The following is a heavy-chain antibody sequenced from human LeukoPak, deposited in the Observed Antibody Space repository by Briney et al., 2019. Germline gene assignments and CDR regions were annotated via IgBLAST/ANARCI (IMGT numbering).Heavy chain of an antibody. J-gene: IGHJ4*02. CDR2: INHSGST. Sequence: SETLSHTCAVYGGSFSGYYWSWIRQPPGKGLEWIGEINHSGSTNYDPSLKSRVTISVDTSKNQFSLKLSSVTAADTAVYYCASGGWYVDYWGQGTLVTVSS. V-gene: IGHV4-34*01. CDR3: ASGGWYVDY. CDR1: GGSFSGYY. D-gene: IGHD6-19*01.